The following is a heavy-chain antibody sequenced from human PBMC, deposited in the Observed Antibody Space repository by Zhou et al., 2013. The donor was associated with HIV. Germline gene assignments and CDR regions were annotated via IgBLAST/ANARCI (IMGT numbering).Heavy chain of an antibody. CDR2: INPNSGGT. D-gene: IGHD1-26*01. V-gene: IGHV1-2*02. CDR3: ASGTNWFDP. CDR1: GGTFTYYY. J-gene: IGHJ5*02. Sequence: QVQLVQSGAEVKKPGSSVKVSCKASGGTFTYYYIHWVRQAPGQGLEWMGWINPNSGGTNYAQKFQGRVIMTRDTSISTAYMEVTRLRSDDTAVYYCASGTNWFDPWGQGTLVTVSS.